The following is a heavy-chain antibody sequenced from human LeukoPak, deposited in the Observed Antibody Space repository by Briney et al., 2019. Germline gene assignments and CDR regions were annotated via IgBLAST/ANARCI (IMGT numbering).Heavy chain of an antibody. CDR1: GYTFTSYG. CDR2: ISAYNGNT. V-gene: IGHV1-18*01. Sequence: ASVKVSCKASGYTFTSYGISWVRQAPGQGLEWMGWISAYNGNTNYAQKLQGRVTMTTDTSAGTAYMELRSLRSDDTAVYYCARLGRDGYILDYWGQGTLVTVSS. CDR3: ARLGRDGYILDY. J-gene: IGHJ4*02. D-gene: IGHD5-24*01.